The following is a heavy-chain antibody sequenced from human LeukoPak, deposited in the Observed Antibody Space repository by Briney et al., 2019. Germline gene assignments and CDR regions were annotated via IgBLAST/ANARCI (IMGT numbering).Heavy chain of an antibody. V-gene: IGHV3-23*01. CDR2: ISRAGDRT. Sequence: GGSLRLSCVGSGFIFSSYDMGWVRQAPGRGLEWVSSISRAGDRTYYEDSVKGRFTISRDNSRNTMYLQMNSLRAEDTAVYYCARGESFAFDVWGQGTMVTVSS. J-gene: IGHJ3*01. CDR1: GFIFSSYD. CDR3: ARGESFAFDV.